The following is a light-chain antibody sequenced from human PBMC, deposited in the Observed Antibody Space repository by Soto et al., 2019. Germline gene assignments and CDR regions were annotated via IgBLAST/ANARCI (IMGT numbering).Light chain of an antibody. J-gene: IGKJ1*01. Sequence: DVVMTQSPLSLPVTLGQPASISCRSSQSLVYSAGIAYLNWFHQRPGQSPRRLTYSTSNRDSGVPDICSSGEAGAYFILKSSMVEAEDVVFYYCMQGTHWPRTFGPGTKVEIK. CDR1: QSLVYSAGIAY. CDR3: MQGTHWPRT. V-gene: IGKV2-30*01. CDR2: STS.